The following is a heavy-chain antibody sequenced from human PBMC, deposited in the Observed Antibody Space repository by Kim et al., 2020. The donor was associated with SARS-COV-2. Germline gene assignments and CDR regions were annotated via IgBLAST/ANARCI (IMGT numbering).Heavy chain of an antibody. Sequence: GGSLRLSCAASGFTFSDYYMTWVRQAQGKGLEWVSYISSSGSYVNYADSVKGRFTISRDNAKNSLYLQMSSLRAEDTALYYCARVPFGALSAYYVDLWGQGTLVTVSS. CDR2: ISSSGSYV. D-gene: IGHD3-10*01. CDR3: ARVPFGALSAYYVDL. CDR1: GFTFSDYY. V-gene: IGHV3-11*01. J-gene: IGHJ4*02.